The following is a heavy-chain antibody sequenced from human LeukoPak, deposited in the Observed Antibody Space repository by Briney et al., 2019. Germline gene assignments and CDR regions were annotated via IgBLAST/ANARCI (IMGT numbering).Heavy chain of an antibody. CDR3: ARGHTAMVTFDY. Sequence: ASVKVSCKASGYTFTGYYMHWVRQAPGQGLEWMGRINPNSGGTNYAQKFQGRVTMTGDTSISTAYMELSRLRSDDTAVYYCARGHTAMVTFDYWGQGTLVTVSS. CDR1: GYTFTGYY. J-gene: IGHJ4*02. CDR2: INPNSGGT. V-gene: IGHV1-2*06. D-gene: IGHD5-18*01.